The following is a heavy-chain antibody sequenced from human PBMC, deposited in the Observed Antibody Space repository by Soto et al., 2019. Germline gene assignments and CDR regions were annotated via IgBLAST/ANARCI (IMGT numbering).Heavy chain of an antibody. D-gene: IGHD1-26*01. CDR1: GYSFTRYW. J-gene: IGHJ4*02. Sequence: GESLTISCTCSGYSFTRYWIGWVRQMPGKGLEWMGIIYPGDSDTRYSPSFQGQVTISADKSISTAYLQWSSLKASDTAMYYCARLQGSHYPDYWGQGTLVTVSS. CDR3: ARLQGSHYPDY. V-gene: IGHV5-51*01. CDR2: IYPGDSDT.